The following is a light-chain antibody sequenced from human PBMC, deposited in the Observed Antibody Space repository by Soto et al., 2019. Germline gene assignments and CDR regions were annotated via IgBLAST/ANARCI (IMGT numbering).Light chain of an antibody. V-gene: IGKV3-20*01. Sequence: EIVMTQSPAPLSVSPGERATLSCRASQNVRSNLAWYQQKPGQAPRLLIYGASSRATGIPDRFSGSGSGTDFTLTISRLEPEDFAVYYCQQYGSSPTWTFGQGTKVDIK. CDR3: QQYGSSPTWT. CDR1: QNVRSN. J-gene: IGKJ1*01. CDR2: GAS.